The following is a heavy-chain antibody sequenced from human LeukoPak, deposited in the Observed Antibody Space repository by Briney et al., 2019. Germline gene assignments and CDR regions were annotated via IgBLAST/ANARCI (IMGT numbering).Heavy chain of an antibody. D-gene: IGHD2-15*01. J-gene: IGHJ4*02. V-gene: IGHV3-23*01. Sequence: GGSLRLSCAASGFTFSRYAMSWVRQAPGKGLEWVSGISGSGDSTYNADSVKGRFTISRDNSKNTLYLQMNSLRAEDTAVYYCAKVGPFRWPPYYFDYWGQGTLVTVSS. CDR3: AKVGPFRWPPYYFDY. CDR1: GFTFSRYA. CDR2: ISGSGDST.